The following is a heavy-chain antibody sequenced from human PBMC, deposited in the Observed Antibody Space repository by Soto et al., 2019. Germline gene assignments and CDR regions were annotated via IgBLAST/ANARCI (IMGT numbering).Heavy chain of an antibody. CDR3: AADPYYYDSSDYYSFDY. CDR1: GLNFTSSA. V-gene: IGHV1-58*01. D-gene: IGHD3-22*01. Sequence: SVKVSCKASGLNFTSSAVQWVRQARGQRLEWIGWIVVGSGSTNYAQKFQERVTITRDMSTSTAYMELSSLRSEDTAVYYCAADPYYYDSSDYYSFDYWGQGTLVTVSS. J-gene: IGHJ4*02. CDR2: IVVGSGST.